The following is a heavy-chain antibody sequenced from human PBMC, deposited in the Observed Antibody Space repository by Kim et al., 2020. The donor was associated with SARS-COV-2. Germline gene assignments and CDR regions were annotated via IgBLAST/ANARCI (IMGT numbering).Heavy chain of an antibody. Sequence: ASVKVSRKASGYTFTSYGISWVRQAPGQGLEWMGWISAYNGNTNYAQKLQGRVTMTTDTSTSTAYMELRSLRSDDTAVYYCARSADYGDYWKAPLYDYWGQGALVTVSS. V-gene: IGHV1-18*04. CDR2: ISAYNGNT. D-gene: IGHD4-17*01. CDR3: ARSADYGDYWKAPLYDY. CDR1: GYTFTSYG. J-gene: IGHJ4*02.